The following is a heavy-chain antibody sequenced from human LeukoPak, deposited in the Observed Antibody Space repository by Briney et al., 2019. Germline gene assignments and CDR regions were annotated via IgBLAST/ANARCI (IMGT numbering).Heavy chain of an antibody. J-gene: IGHJ4*02. D-gene: IGHD2-15*01. V-gene: IGHV3-30*18. CDR2: ISYDGSNK. CDR3: AKDTVGYCSGGSCGNFDY. CDR1: GFTFSSYG. Sequence: GGSLRLSCAASGFTFSSYGMHWVRQAPGKGLEWVAVISYDGSNKYYADSVKGRFTIFRDNSKNTLYLQMNSLRAEDTAVYYCAKDTVGYCSGGSCGNFDYWGQGTLVTVSS.